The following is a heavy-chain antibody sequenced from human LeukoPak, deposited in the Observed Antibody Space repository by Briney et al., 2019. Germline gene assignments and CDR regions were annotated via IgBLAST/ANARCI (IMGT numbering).Heavy chain of an antibody. CDR1: GFTFSSYS. D-gene: IGHD3-16*02. J-gene: IGHJ4*02. V-gene: IGHV3-48*04. Sequence: GGSLRLSCAASGFTFSSYSMNWVRQAPGKGLEWVSYISSSSTIYYADSAKGRFTISRDNAKNSLYLQMNSLRAEDTAVYYCARGVVVIATSGNDYWGQGTLVTVSS. CDR2: ISSSSTI. CDR3: ARGVVVIATSGNDY.